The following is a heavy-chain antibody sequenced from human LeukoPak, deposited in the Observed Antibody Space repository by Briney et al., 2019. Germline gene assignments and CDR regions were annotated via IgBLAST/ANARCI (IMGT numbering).Heavy chain of an antibody. CDR1: GGSFSGYY. V-gene: IGHV4-34*01. CDR3: ARPYSSGWYGRKGFDY. J-gene: IGHJ4*02. CDR2: INHSGST. Sequence: LSETLSLTCAVYGGSFSGYYWSWIRQPPGKGLEWIGEINHSGSTNYNPSPKSRVTISVDTSKNQFSLKLSSVTAADTAVYYCARPYSSGWYGRKGFDYWGQGTLVTVSS. D-gene: IGHD6-19*01.